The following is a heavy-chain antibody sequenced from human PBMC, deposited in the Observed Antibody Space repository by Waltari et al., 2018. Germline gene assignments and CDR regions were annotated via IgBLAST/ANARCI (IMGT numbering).Heavy chain of an antibody. J-gene: IGHJ4*02. CDR3: ARDRGRGIYLDS. CDR1: GDSMSSTDW. D-gene: IGHD2-15*01. CDR2: VQRSGRT. V-gene: IGHV4-4*02. Sequence: QLQLQESGPGLVKPSGTLSLTCAVSGDSMSSTDWWSWVRQSPGKGLEWIGQVQRSGRTNYNPSFARRVTVSIDTSTNPFSLKVTSATAADTAVHFCARDRGRGIYLDSWGQGTLVTVSP.